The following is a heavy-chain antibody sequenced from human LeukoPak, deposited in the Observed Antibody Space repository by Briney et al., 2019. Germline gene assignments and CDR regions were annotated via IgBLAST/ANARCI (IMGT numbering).Heavy chain of an antibody. CDR1: GGSFSGYY. Sequence: SETLSLTCAVSGGSFSGYYWSWIRQPPGKGLEWIGEINHSGSTNYNPSLKSRVTISVDTSKNQFSLKLSSVTAADTAVYYCAGYCCSTSCAPDAFDIWGQGTMVTVSS. CDR3: AGYCCSTSCAPDAFDI. V-gene: IGHV4-34*01. J-gene: IGHJ3*02. CDR2: INHSGST. D-gene: IGHD2-2*01.